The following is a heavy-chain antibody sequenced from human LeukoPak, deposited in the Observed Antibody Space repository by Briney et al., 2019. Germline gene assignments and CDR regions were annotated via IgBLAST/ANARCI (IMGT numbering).Heavy chain of an antibody. V-gene: IGHV3-23*01. J-gene: IGHJ5*02. D-gene: IGHD4-17*01. CDR3: AKVHGEFDP. CDR2: ISAGGDNT. Sequence: GGSLRLSCVASGFTFSDHYMDWVRQAPGKGLESVSAISAGGDNTYYADSVKGRFTISRDNSKKMLYLQMNSLRAEDTAVYYCAKVHGEFDPWGQGTLVTVSS. CDR1: GFTFSDHY.